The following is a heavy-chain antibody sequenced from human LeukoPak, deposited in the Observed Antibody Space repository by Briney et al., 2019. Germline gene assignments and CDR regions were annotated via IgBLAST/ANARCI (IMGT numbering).Heavy chain of an antibody. V-gene: IGHV5-51*01. D-gene: IGHD1-26*01. CDR3: AKPRRVGAGSSAFDI. J-gene: IGHJ3*02. Sequence: GESLKISCKGSGYSFTNVWIGWVRQMPGKGVEWMGIIYPGDSDTRYSPSFQGQVTISPDKSISTAYVQWSSLKASDTAIYYCAKPRRVGAGSSAFDIWGQGTMVTVSS. CDR2: IYPGDSDT. CDR1: GYSFTNVW.